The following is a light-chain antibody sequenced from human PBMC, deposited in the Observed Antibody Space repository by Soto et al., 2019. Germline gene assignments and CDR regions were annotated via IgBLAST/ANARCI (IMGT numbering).Light chain of an antibody. CDR1: KLGDEY. V-gene: IGLV3-1*01. Sequence: SYELTQPPSVSVSPGQTASITCSGDKLGDEYACWYQQKPGQSPVLVIYQDSKRPSGIPGRFSGSNSGNTATLTFSGTQAMDEADYYCQAWDSSTAVFGGGTKLTVL. J-gene: IGLJ2*01. CDR3: QAWDSSTAV. CDR2: QDS.